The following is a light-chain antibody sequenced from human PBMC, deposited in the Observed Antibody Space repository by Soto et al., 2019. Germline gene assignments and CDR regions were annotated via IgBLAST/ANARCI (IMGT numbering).Light chain of an antibody. CDR1: QSVSSSY. CDR3: QQYGGSPT. V-gene: IGKV3-20*01. Sequence: IVLSQSPGTLSLSPGERAPLSCRASQSVSSSYVAWYQKKPGQAPRLLIYGASSRATGIPDRCSGSGSGTDFTLTISRLEPDDSAVYYCQQYGGSPTFGQGTKVDTK. J-gene: IGKJ1*01. CDR2: GAS.